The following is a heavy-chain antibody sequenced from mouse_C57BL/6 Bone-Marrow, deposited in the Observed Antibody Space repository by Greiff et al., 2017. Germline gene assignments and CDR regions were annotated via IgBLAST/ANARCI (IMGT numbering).Heavy chain of an antibody. D-gene: IGHD1-1*01. CDR1: GFNIKDDY. CDR3: TTPTVVARSYWYFDV. J-gene: IGHJ1*03. Sequence: EVQLQQSGAELVRPGASVKLSCTASGFNIKDDYMHWVKQRPEQGLEWIGWIDPENGDTEYASKFQGKATITANTSSNTAYLQLNSLTSEDTAGYYCTTPTVVARSYWYFDVWGTGTTVTVSA. V-gene: IGHV14-4*01. CDR2: IDPENGDT.